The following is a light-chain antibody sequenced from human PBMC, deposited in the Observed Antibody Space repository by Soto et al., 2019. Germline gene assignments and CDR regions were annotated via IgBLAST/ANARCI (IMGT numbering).Light chain of an antibody. Sequence: QSALTQPASVSGSPGQSITISCTGTSGDVGGYNYVSWYQQHPGKVPRLMIYDVSNRPSGVSNRFSGSKSGNTASLTISGLQADDEADYYCSSYTSGSTPVVFGGGTKLTVL. J-gene: IGLJ2*01. CDR1: SGDVGGYNY. CDR2: DVS. V-gene: IGLV2-14*01. CDR3: SSYTSGSTPVV.